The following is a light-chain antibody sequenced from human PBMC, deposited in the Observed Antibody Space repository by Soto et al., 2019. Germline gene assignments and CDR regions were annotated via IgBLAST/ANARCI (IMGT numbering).Light chain of an antibody. Sequence: QSVLTQPPSASGTPGQRVTISCSGGSSNIETHDIYWHQQLPGSAPKLLIYSNDQRPSGVPDRFSASKSGTSASLAISGLRSEDEADYYCSSYTSSSTWVFGGGTKLTVL. CDR2: SND. J-gene: IGLJ3*02. CDR3: SSYTSSSTWV. CDR1: SSNIETHD. V-gene: IGLV1-47*02.